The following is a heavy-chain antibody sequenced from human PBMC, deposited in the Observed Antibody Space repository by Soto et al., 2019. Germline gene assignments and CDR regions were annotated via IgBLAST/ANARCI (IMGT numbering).Heavy chain of an antibody. CDR3: ARQPGGGGY. Sequence: EVQLVESGGGLIQPGGSLRLSCAVSGFTVSNNYMSWVRQAPGKGLEGVSVIYSGGYTAYGDSVKGRFTISRDNSKNTLFLQNNSLRPAARAVYFWARQPGGGGYWGQGTLVTVSS. CDR2: IYSGGYT. CDR1: GFTVSNNY. V-gene: IGHV3-53*01. J-gene: IGHJ4*02. D-gene: IGHD2-2*01.